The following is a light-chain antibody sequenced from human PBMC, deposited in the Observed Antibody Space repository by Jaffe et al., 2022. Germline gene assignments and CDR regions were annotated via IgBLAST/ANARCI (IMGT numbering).Light chain of an antibody. CDR1: QSISSW. CDR2: KAS. Sequence: DIQMTQSPSTLSASVGDRVTITCRASQSISSWLAWYQQKPGRAPKLLVYKASDLESGVPSRFSGSGSGTEFTLTINSLQPDDFATYYCQQYNVYSGTFGQGTKVEIK. V-gene: IGKV1-5*03. J-gene: IGKJ1*01. CDR3: QQYNVYSGT.